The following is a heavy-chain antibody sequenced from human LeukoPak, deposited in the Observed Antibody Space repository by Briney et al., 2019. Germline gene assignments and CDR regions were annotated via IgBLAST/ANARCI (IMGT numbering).Heavy chain of an antibody. V-gene: IGHV3-53*01. J-gene: IGHJ4*02. CDR3: ARDVRGSYDY. Sequence: PGGSLRLSCAASGFTVSNNYMSWVRQAPGKGLEWVSVIYSGGSTYYADSVKGRFTISRDNSKNTLYLQMNRLRAEDTAVYYCARDVRGSYDYWGQGTLVTVSS. D-gene: IGHD3-10*02. CDR1: GFTVSNNY. CDR2: IYSGGST.